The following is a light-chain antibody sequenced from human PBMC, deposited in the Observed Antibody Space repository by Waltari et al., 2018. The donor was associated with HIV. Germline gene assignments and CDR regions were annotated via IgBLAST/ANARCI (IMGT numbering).Light chain of an antibody. CDR2: LGS. Sequence: DIVMTQSPLSLPVTPGEPASISCRSSQSLLHSNGYNYLAVDLQKPGQSPQLLIYLGSNRDSGVPDRFSGSGSGTDFTLKISRVEAEDVGVYYCMQALQTPWTFGQGTKVEIK. CDR3: MQALQTPWT. V-gene: IGKV2-28*01. J-gene: IGKJ1*01. CDR1: QSLLHSNGYNY.